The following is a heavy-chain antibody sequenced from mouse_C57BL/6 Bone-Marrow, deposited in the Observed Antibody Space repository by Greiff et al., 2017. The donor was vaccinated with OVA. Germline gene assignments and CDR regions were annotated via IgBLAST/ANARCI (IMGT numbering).Heavy chain of an antibody. CDR3: ARRDGSSYYFDY. CDR1: GYTFTSYW. Sequence: VQLQQPGAELVKPGASVKLSCKASGYTFTSYWMHWVKQRPGQGLEWIGMIHPNSGSTNYNEKLKSKATLTVDKSSSTAYMQLISLTSEDSAIYFCARRDGSSYYFDYWGQGTTLTVSS. J-gene: IGHJ2*01. V-gene: IGHV1-64*01. D-gene: IGHD1-1*01. CDR2: IHPNSGST.